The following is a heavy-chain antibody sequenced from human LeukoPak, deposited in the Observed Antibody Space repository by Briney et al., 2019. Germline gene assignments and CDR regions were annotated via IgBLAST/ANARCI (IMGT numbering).Heavy chain of an antibody. V-gene: IGHV4-59*08. CDR1: GGSISSYY. J-gene: IGHJ4*01. CDR3: ARHDDWATGRYSLDY. D-gene: IGHD1-26*01. Sequence: SETLSLTCTVSGGSISSYYWSWIRQSPGKGLEWIAYVFYSGTNKYNPSLKGRVTLSVDTSKNQFSLKLNSVTAADTAIYYCARHDDWATGRYSLDYWGHGTLVTVSS. CDR2: VFYSGTN.